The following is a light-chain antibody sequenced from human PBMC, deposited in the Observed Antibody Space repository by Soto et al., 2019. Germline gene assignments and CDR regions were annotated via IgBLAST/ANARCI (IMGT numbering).Light chain of an antibody. CDR1: QSVSSNY. J-gene: IGKJ1*01. CDR2: GAS. V-gene: IGKV3-20*01. CDR3: QQYGRSPGT. Sequence: EIVLTQSPGTLSLSPGERATLSCRASQSVSSNYLAWYQQKPGQAPRLLIYGASSRTTGIPDRFSGSGSGTDFTLTITRLEPEDFAVYHCQQYGRSPGTFGQGTKVDIK.